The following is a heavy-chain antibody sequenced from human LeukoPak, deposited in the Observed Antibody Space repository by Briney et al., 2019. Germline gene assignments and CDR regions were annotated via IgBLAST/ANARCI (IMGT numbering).Heavy chain of an antibody. Sequence: PGGSLRLSCAASGFTFSSYEMNWVRQAPGKGLEWVSSISSSSSYIYYADSVKGRFTISRDNAKNSLYLQMNSLRAEDTAVYYCARGGASDYGDYPIIYWGQGTLVTVSS. CDR2: ISSSSSYI. V-gene: IGHV3-21*01. D-gene: IGHD4-17*01. CDR1: GFTFSSYE. CDR3: ARGGASDYGDYPIIY. J-gene: IGHJ4*02.